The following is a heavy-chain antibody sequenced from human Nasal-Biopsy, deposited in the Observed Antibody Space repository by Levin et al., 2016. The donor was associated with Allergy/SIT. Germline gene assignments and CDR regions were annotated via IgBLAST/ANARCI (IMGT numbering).Heavy chain of an antibody. CDR3: GRLYRNHIAAAHIDY. D-gene: IGHD6-13*01. CDR1: EGSITNYY. V-gene: IGHV4-59*08. CDR2: MYHSGSP. Sequence: SETLSLTCTVSEGSITNYYWSWIRQSPGKGLEWIGYMYHSGSPKYNPSLESRATISVDTSKHQLYLKLRSVTAADTAVYFCGRLYRNHIAAAHIDYWGQGTLVTVSS. J-gene: IGHJ4*02.